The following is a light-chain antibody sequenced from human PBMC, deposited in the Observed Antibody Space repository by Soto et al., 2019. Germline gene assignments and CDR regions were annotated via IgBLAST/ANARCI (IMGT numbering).Light chain of an antibody. CDR2: DVS. V-gene: IGLV2-14*03. Sequence: FALTQPASVSGSPGQSITISCTGTSSDIGAYNYVSWYQHHPGKAPKLIIYDVSTRPSGVSDRFSASKSGNTASLTISGLQAADEADYYCSSYTSSNTEVFGTGTKVTVL. CDR3: SSYTSSNTEV. CDR1: SSDIGAYNY. J-gene: IGLJ1*01.